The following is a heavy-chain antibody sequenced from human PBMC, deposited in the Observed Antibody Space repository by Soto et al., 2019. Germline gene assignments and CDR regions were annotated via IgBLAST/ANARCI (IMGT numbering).Heavy chain of an antibody. CDR2: IYYSGRT. Sequence: QLQLQASGPGLVTPSETLSLTCTVSGGSISSSNNYWGWIRQPPGKGLEWIGPIYYSGRTYYNPSLKRRVTISVDTSKNQFSLKLTSVTAADTAVYYCARRSGYNFYYNYYGMDVWGQGTTVTVSS. V-gene: IGHV4-39*01. J-gene: IGHJ6*02. CDR1: GGSISSSNNY. CDR3: ARRSGYNFYYNYYGMDV. D-gene: IGHD3-22*01.